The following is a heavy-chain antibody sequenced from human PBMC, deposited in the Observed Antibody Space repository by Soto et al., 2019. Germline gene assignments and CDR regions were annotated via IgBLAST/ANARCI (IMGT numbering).Heavy chain of an antibody. CDR3: ARDIRQLVLSYYYYYGMDV. D-gene: IGHD6-6*01. CDR1: GFTFSSYG. V-gene: IGHV3-33*01. CDR2: IWYDGSNK. J-gene: IGHJ6*02. Sequence: QVQLVESGGGVVQPGRSPRLSCAASGFTFSSYGMHWVRQAPGKGLEWVAVIWYDGSNKYYADSVKGRFTISRDNSKNTLYLQMNSLRAEDTAVYYCARDIRQLVLSYYYYYGMDVWGQGTTVTVSS.